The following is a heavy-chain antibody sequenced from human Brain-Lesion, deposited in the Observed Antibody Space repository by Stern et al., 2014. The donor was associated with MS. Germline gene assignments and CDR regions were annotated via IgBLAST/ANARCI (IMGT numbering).Heavy chain of an antibody. D-gene: IGHD5-18*01. Sequence: QVQLQQSGPGLVKPSQTLSLTCIVSGGSISSGSFYWNWIRQPAGKGLEWIGRIYSSGSTNYNPYLKSRVTLSGDTPQNQFSLKLISRTAADTAVYYCARETGGYTYGDTDFFDYWGQGALVTVSS. CDR1: GGSISSGSFY. CDR2: IYSSGST. V-gene: IGHV4-61*02. CDR3: ARETGGYTYGDTDFFDY. J-gene: IGHJ4*02.